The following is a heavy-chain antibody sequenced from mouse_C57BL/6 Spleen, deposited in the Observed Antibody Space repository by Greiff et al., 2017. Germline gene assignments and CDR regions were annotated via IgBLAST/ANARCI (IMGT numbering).Heavy chain of an antibody. V-gene: IGHV1-52*01. Sequence: QVQLQQPGAELVRPGSSVKLSCKASGYTFTSYWMHWVKQRPIQGLEWIGNIDPSDSETHYNQKFKDKATLTVDKSSSTAYMQLSSLTSEDSAVXYCARNDYLHYYAMDYWGQGTSVTVSS. J-gene: IGHJ4*01. D-gene: IGHD2-4*01. CDR2: IDPSDSET. CDR1: GYTFTSYW. CDR3: ARNDYLHYYAMDY.